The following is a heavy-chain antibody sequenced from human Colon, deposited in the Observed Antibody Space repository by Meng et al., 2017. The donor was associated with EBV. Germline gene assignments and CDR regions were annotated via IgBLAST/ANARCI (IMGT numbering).Heavy chain of an antibody. Sequence: FVSGGGVLPPGCPPGLSWAASGFSFSSYAMSWVRQAPGKGLEWVSSISGSGGSTYYSDSLKGRFTISRDNSKNTLYLQMNSLRAEDTAVYYCAPRKDYGAPWGQGTLVTVSS. CDR2: ISGSGGST. D-gene: IGHD4-17*01. CDR3: APRKDYGAP. CDR1: GFSFSSYA. V-gene: IGHV3-23*01. J-gene: IGHJ5*02.